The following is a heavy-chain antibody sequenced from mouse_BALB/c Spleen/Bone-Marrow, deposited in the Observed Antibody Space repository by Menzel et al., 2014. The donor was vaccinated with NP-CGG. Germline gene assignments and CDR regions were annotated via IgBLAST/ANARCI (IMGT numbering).Heavy chain of an antibody. CDR2: INPESNTI. CDR3: ARLGYYGWFAY. Sequence: EVKLVESGGGLVQPGGSLKLSCAASGFDFSRYWMSWVRQAPGKGLQWIGEINPESNTINYTPSLEDKFIISRDNAKNTLYLQMNKVRSEDTALYCCARLGYYGWFAYWGQGTLVTVSA. D-gene: IGHD2-3*01. V-gene: IGHV4-1*02. CDR1: GFDFSRYW. J-gene: IGHJ3*01.